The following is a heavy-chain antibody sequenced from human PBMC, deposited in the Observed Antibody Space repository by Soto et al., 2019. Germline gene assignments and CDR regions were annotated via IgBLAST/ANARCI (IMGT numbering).Heavy chain of an antibody. D-gene: IGHD5-18*01. Sequence: ASVKVSCKASGYTFTSYAMHWVRQAPGQRLEWMGWINAGNGNTKYSQKFQGRVTITRDTSASTAYMELSSLRSEDTAVYYCAGSVGAYSYGDWAFDIWGQGTMVTVSS. J-gene: IGHJ3*02. CDR2: INAGNGNT. CDR3: AGSVGAYSYGDWAFDI. CDR1: GYTFTSYA. V-gene: IGHV1-3*01.